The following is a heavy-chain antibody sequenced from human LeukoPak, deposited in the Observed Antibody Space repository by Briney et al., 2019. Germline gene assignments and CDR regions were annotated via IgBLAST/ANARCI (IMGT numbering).Heavy chain of an antibody. D-gene: IGHD4-11*01. J-gene: IGHJ2*01. CDR3: VRGPQRTVGYFDL. CDR1: GFTLNNYD. V-gene: IGHV3-13*01. CDR2: IGLTGDT. Sequence: GGSLRLSCEASGFTLNNYDIHWVRQISGKGLEWVSAIGLTGDTYYLDSVKGRFTISREYARNSLYLQMDTLRAGDTAVYYCVRGPQRTVGYFDLWGRGTLVTVSS.